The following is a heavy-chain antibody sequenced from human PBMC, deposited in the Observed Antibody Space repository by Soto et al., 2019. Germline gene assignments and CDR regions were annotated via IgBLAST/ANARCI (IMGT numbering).Heavy chain of an antibody. CDR3: AKKELPYYGPL. CDR1: GFTFSSYA. Sequence: GGSLRLSCAASGFTFSSYAMSWVRQAPGKGLEWVSAISGSGGSTNYADSVKGRFTISRDNSKNTLYLQMNSLRAEDTAVYYCAKKELPYYGPLWGQGTLVTVSS. CDR2: ISGSGGST. J-gene: IGHJ4*02. D-gene: IGHD1-26*01. V-gene: IGHV3-23*01.